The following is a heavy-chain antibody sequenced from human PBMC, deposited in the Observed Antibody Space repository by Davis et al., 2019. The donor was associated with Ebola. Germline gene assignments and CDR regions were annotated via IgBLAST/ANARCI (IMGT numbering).Heavy chain of an antibody. J-gene: IGHJ3*02. Sequence: ASVKVSCKASGYTFTDYGISWVRQAPGQGLHWMGWISGYNGNTDYAQEFQDRVTMTTDTATSTAYMELRSLRSDDTAVYYCARDSDAFDIWGQGTMVTVSS. CDR2: ISGYNGNT. CDR1: GYTFTDYG. V-gene: IGHV1-18*01. CDR3: ARDSDAFDI.